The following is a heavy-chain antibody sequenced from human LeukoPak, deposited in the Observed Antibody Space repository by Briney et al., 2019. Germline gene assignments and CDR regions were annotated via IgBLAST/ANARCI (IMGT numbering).Heavy chain of an antibody. D-gene: IGHD1-14*01. CDR3: GRRAATSSLDY. CDR1: GFTFSTYT. V-gene: IGHV3-30-3*01. J-gene: IGHJ4*02. Sequence: GGSLRLSCAASGFTFSTYTMHWVRQAPGKGLEWVAVISYDGSSKYYADSVKGRFTISRDNSKNTLYLQMDSLRAEDTAVYYCGRRAATSSLDYWGLGTLVTVSS. CDR2: ISYDGSSK.